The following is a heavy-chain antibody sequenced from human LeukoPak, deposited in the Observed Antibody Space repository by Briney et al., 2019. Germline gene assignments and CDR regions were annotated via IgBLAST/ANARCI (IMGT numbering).Heavy chain of an antibody. CDR3: AKFTSGEVRYFDY. CDR2: ISGSGGST. D-gene: IGHD3-10*01. CDR1: GFTFSSYA. J-gene: IGHJ4*02. Sequence: GGSLRLSCAASGFTFSSYAMSWVRQPTGQGLEWLSAISGSGGSTYYADSVKGRFTISRDNSKNTLYLQMNSLRAEDTAVYYCAKFTSGEVRYFDYWGQGTLVTVSS. V-gene: IGHV3-23*01.